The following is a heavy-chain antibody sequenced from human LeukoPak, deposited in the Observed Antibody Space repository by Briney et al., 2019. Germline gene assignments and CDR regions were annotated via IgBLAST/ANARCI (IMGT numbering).Heavy chain of an antibody. CDR3: TRDPSALDY. V-gene: IGHV3-48*01. Sequence: GGSLRLSCAASGFTFSSYSMNWVRQAPGKGLEWVSYITRSSNTIHYADSVKGRFTISRDNAKNSLFLQMNSLRAEDTAVYYCTRDPSALDYWGQGTLVTVSS. CDR2: ITRSSNTI. CDR1: GFTFSSYS. J-gene: IGHJ4*02.